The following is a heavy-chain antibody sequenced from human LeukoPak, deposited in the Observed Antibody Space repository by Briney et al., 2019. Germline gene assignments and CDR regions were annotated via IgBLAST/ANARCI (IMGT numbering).Heavy chain of an antibody. Sequence: NPSETLSLTCTVSGGSISSYYWSWIRQPPGKELEWIGYFSYSGSTNYNPSLKSRVTISVDTSKNQFSLKLSSVTAADTAVYYCARHDRYNSGWDNWFDPWGQGTLVTVSS. J-gene: IGHJ5*02. CDR2: FSYSGST. CDR1: GGSISSYY. D-gene: IGHD6-19*01. V-gene: IGHV4-59*08. CDR3: ARHDRYNSGWDNWFDP.